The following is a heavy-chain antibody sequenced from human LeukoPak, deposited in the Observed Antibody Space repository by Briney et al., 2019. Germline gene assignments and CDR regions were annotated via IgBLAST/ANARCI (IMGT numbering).Heavy chain of an antibody. J-gene: IGHJ4*02. CDR3: ATGDTYIDY. CDR1: GDSIRSSSYY. CDR2: VYYTGST. D-gene: IGHD5-18*01. V-gene: IGHV4-39*07. Sequence: PSETLSLTCSASGDSIRSSSYYWGWIRQPPGGGLEWIGAVYYTGSTNYNPSLMSRVTMSIDTSKNQFSLKLTSVSAADTAVYYCATGDTYIDYWGQGTLVTVSS.